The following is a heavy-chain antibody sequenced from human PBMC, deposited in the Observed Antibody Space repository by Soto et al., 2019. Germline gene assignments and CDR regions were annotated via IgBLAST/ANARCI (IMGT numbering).Heavy chain of an antibody. V-gene: IGHV3-30-3*01. CDR2: ISYDGSNK. Sequence: PGGSLRLSCAASGFTFSSYAMHWVRQAPGKGLERVAVISYDGSNKYYADSVKGRFTISRDNSKNTLYLQMNSLRAEDTAVYYCAREDYDFWGQGTLVTVSS. J-gene: IGHJ4*02. D-gene: IGHD3-3*01. CDR3: AREDYDF. CDR1: GFTFSSYA.